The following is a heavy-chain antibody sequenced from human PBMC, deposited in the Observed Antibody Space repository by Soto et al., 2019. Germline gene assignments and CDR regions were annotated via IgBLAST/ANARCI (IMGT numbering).Heavy chain of an antibody. Sequence: QVQLQESGPGLVQPSQTLSLTCTVTGGSISSGDNYWGWIRQPPGKGLEWIAYISYRGSTSYNSSLRSRLTISLDTSKYLFALELSSVTAADTAIYFCARHLYGRGMDVW. CDR2: ISYRGST. V-gene: IGHV4-30-4*01. CDR3: ARHLYGRGMDV. J-gene: IGHJ6*01. D-gene: IGHD2-2*02. CDR1: GGSISSGDNY.